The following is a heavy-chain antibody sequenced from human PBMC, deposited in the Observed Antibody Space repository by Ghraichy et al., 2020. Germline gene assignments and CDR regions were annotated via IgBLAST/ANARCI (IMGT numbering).Heavy chain of an antibody. J-gene: IGHJ4*02. CDR3: SKEEGGATTD. CDR2: IRSKAYGGTT. CDR1: GFTFGDYA. V-gene: IGHV3-49*03. Sequence: GSLRLSCTASGFTFGDYAMSWFRQAPGKGLEWVGFIRSKAYGGTTEYAASVKGRFTISRDDSKSIAYLQMNSLKTEDTAVYYCSKEEGGATTDWGQGTLVTVSS. D-gene: IGHD1-26*01.